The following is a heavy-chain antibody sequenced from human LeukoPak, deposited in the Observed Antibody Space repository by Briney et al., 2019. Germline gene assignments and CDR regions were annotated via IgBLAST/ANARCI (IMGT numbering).Heavy chain of an antibody. CDR2: IYTSGST. D-gene: IGHD3-22*01. V-gene: IGHV4-61*02. Sequence: KASQTLSLTCTVSGGSISSGSYYWSWIRQPAGKGLEWIERIYTSGSTNYNPSLKSRVTISVDTSKNQFSLKLSSVTAADTAVYYCARAGGYYDSSGYYGTFDYWGQGTLVTVSS. J-gene: IGHJ4*02. CDR3: ARAGGYYDSSGYYGTFDY. CDR1: GGSISSGSYY.